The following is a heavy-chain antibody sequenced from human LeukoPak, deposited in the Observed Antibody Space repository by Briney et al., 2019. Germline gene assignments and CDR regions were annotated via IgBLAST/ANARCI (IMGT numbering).Heavy chain of an antibody. CDR3: AGDRNSDWYSPLDY. CDR2: ITATGDPP. D-gene: IGHD6-19*01. J-gene: IGHJ4*02. V-gene: IGHV3-23*01. CDR1: GFTFTKRA. Sequence: PGGSLRLSCVASGFTFTKRAMSWIRHAPGKGLEWVAIITATGDPPYYADSVKGRFIISRDHSRDTVYMQMDSLRGEHTAIYYCAGDRNSDWYSPLDYWGQGSQVTVST.